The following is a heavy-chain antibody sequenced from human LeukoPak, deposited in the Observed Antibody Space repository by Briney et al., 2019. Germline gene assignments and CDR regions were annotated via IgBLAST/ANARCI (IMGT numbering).Heavy chain of an antibody. CDR2: IYTSGST. CDR3: ARVHYYDSSGYVDY. Sequence: SETLSLTCTVSGGPISSYYWSWIRQPAGKGLEWIGRIYTSGSTNYNPSLKSRVTMSVDTSKNQFSLKLSSVTAADTAVYYCARVHYYDSSGYVDYWGQETLVTVSS. CDR1: GGPISSYY. D-gene: IGHD3-22*01. J-gene: IGHJ4*02. V-gene: IGHV4-4*07.